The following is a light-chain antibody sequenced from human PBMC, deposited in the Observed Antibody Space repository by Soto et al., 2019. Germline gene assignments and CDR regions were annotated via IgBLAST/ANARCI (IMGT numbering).Light chain of an antibody. CDR1: QDIDNF. V-gene: IGKV1-33*01. J-gene: IGKJ5*01. Sequence: DIQLTQSPSSLSASLGDRVTITCQASQDIDNFLNWYQHKPGAAPKLLIYDASTLAPGVPSRFSGTESGADFTFTISCLQPEDIATYYCQQYHSLPITFGPGTRLEIK. CDR3: QQYHSLPIT. CDR2: DAS.